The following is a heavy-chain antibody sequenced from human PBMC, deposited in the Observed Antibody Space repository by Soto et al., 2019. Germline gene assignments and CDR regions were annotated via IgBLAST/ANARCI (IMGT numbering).Heavy chain of an antibody. V-gene: IGHV5-10-1*01. CDR2: IDPSDSYT. CDR1: GYSFTSYW. J-gene: IGHJ6*02. D-gene: IGHD6-13*01. CDR3: ASWTKATSKGIAAGPGMDV. Sequence: GESLKISCKGSGYSFTSYWISWVRQMPGKGLEWMGRIDPSDSYTNYSPSFQGHVTISADKSISTAYLQWSSLKASDTAMCYCASWTKATSKGIAAGPGMDVWGQGTKVTVSS.